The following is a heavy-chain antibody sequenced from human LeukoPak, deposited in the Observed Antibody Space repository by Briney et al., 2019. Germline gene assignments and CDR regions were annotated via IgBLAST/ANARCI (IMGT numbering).Heavy chain of an antibody. CDR3: AKPFGYGGPQKGAFDI. CDR2: ISGSGGST. D-gene: IGHD4/OR15-4a*01. Sequence: GGSLRLSCAASGFTFSSYAMSWVRQAPGKGLEWVSAISGSGGSTYYADSVKGRFTISRDNSKNTLYLQMNSLRAEDTAVSYCAKPFGYGGPQKGAFDIWGQGTMVTVAS. V-gene: IGHV3-23*01. J-gene: IGHJ3*02. CDR1: GFTFSSYA.